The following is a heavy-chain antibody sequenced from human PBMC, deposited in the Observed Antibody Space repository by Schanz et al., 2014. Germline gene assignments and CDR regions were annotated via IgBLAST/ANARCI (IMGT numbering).Heavy chain of an antibody. J-gene: IGHJ2*01. D-gene: IGHD1-26*01. Sequence: QVQLVESGGGVVQPGKSLRLSCAASGFAFSDYGMHWVRQAPAKGLEWVAVVGDTGTTKFYADSVKGRLTVSRDNSENTVYLEFHSLRSEDTALYYCAREAKWGQWYFDLWGRGSLVTVSS. V-gene: IGHV3-30*03. CDR3: AREAKWGQWYFDL. CDR2: VGDTGTTK. CDR1: GFAFSDYG.